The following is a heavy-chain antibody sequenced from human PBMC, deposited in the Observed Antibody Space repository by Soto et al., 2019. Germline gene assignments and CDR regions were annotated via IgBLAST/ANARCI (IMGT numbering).Heavy chain of an antibody. D-gene: IGHD2-15*01. CDR1: GGSITSGGYS. CDR2: IYHSGST. CDR3: ARVVVVPAMWGDYFVS. Sequence: QLQLQESGSGLVKPSQTLSLTCAVSGGSITSGGYSWSWIRQPPGKGLEWIANIYHSGSTYYNPSLNSRVTISLNRSNNQFYLDLSSVTAADTAVYYCARVVVVPAMWGDYFVSWGQGTLVTVSS. V-gene: IGHV4-30-2*01. J-gene: IGHJ4*02.